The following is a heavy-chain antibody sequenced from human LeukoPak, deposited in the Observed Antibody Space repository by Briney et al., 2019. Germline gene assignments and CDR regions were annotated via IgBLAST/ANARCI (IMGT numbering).Heavy chain of an antibody. CDR2: ISSSGDYR. J-gene: IGHJ4*02. V-gene: IGHV3-21*06. CDR3: ARVRSGWLQVAPDS. D-gene: IGHD5-24*01. Sequence: PGGSLRLSCAASGFTLSSHSIHWVRQAPGKGLEWVSLISSSGDYRYYADSMKGRFTISRDNAKNSLYLQMNSLRGEDTAVYYCARVRSGWLQVAPDSWGQGTLVTVSS. CDR1: GFTLSSHS.